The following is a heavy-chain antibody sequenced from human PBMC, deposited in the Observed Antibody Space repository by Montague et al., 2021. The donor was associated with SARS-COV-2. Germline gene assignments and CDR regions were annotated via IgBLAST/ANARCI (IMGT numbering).Heavy chain of an antibody. CDR2: IYNSGTT. V-gene: IGHV4-39*01. Sequence: SETLSLTCTVSGDSTSCPNCYWGWIRQAPGKGLDWIGTIYNSGTTYYNPSLKSRLTISIDTSKNQSSLKLTSVTAADTAVYYCASHRNYGDHSLDNWFHPWGQGTLVTVSS. D-gene: IGHD4-17*01. J-gene: IGHJ5*02. CDR3: ASHRNYGDHSLDNWFHP. CDR1: GDSTSCPNCY.